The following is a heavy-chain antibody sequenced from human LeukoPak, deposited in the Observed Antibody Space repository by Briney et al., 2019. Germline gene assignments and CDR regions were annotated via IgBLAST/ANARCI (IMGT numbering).Heavy chain of an antibody. CDR2: INPSSGGT. V-gene: IGHV1-2*02. Sequence: ASVKVSCKASGYTFTSYYMHWVRQAPGQGLEWMGWINPSSGGTNYAQKFQGRVTMTRDTSISTAYMELSRLRSDDTAVYYCARDLMVRGVIITFWFDPWGQGTLVTVSS. CDR1: GYTFTSYY. J-gene: IGHJ5*02. D-gene: IGHD3-10*01. CDR3: ARDLMVRGVIITFWFDP.